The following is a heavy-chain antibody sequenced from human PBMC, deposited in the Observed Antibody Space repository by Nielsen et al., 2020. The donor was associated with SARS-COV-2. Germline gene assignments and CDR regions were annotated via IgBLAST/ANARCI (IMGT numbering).Heavy chain of an antibody. CDR3: ARGAGGTLVPASLLWLDP. CDR1: GYTLTELS. V-gene: IGHV1-24*01. D-gene: IGHD1-26*01. CDR2: FDPEDGET. J-gene: IGHJ5*02. Sequence: ASVKVSCKVSGYTLTELSMHWVRQAPGKGLEWMGGFDPEDGETIYAQKFQGRVTMTTDTSTRTVNMELSSLRSEDTAVYFSARGAGGTLVPASLLWLDPWGQGTQVTVSS.